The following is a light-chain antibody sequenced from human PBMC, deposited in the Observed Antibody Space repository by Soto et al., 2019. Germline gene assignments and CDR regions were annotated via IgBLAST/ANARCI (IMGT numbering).Light chain of an antibody. Sequence: QSALTQPASVSGSPGQSITISCTGTSSDVGSHNPVSWYQQHPGKAPRLVIYEDSKRPSGISSRFSGSKSGNTASLTISGLQAEDEAAYYCCSFASSSTVFGGGTKLTVL. CDR3: CSFASSSTV. J-gene: IGLJ2*01. CDR2: EDS. CDR1: SSDVGSHNP. V-gene: IGLV2-23*01.